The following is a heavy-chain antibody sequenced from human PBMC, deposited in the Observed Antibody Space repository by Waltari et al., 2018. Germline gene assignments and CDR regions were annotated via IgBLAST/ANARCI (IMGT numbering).Heavy chain of an antibody. CDR1: GFTFSSYA. V-gene: IGHV3-23*01. Sequence: EVQMLESGGGLVQPGGSLRLSCAASGFTFSSYAMSWVRQAPGKGLEWVSAISGSGGSTYYADSVKDRFTISRDNSKNTLYLQMNSLRAEDTAVYYCAKDSAYCGGDCHEAVDYWGQGTLVTVSS. CDR2: ISGSGGST. J-gene: IGHJ4*02. CDR3: AKDSAYCGGDCHEAVDY. D-gene: IGHD2-21*02.